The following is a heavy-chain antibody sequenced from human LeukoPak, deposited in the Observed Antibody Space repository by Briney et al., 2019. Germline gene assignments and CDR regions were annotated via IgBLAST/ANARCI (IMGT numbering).Heavy chain of an antibody. J-gene: IGHJ4*02. V-gene: IGHV4-4*07. Sequence: SETLSLTCAVYGGSFSGYYWSWIRQPAGKGLEWIGRIYTSGSTNYNPSLKSRVTISVDTSKNQFSLKLSSVTAADTAVYYCARDGRGYSGYRFDYWGQGTLVTVSS. CDR2: IYTSGST. D-gene: IGHD5-12*01. CDR1: GGSFSGYY. CDR3: ARDGRGYSGYRFDY.